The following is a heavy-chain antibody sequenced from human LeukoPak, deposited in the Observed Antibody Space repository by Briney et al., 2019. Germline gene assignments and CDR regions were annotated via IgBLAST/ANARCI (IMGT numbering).Heavy chain of an antibody. CDR2: LSGSADGI. CDR3: ARGLPRSDTFDY. V-gene: IGHV3-23*01. D-gene: IGHD2-15*01. CDR1: GFTFNNYA. Sequence: PGGSLRLSCAASGFTFNNYAMSWVRQAPGKGLEWVSALSGSADGIYYADSVKGRFTISRDNSQNTLYLQMNSLRAEATAVYYCARGLPRSDTFDYWGQGTLVTVSS. J-gene: IGHJ4*02.